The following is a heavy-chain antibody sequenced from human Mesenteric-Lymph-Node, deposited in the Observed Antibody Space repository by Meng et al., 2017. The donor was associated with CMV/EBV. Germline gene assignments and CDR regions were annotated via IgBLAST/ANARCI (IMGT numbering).Heavy chain of an antibody. Sequence: GESLKISCAASGSTFSSDAMHWVRQAPGKGLEWVAVISYDESNKQYADSVKGRFTISRDNSKNTLYLQMNSLRVEDTALYYCAKDNGPGDYYYYGMDVWGQGTPVTVSS. D-gene: IGHD2-15*01. CDR1: GSTFSSDA. J-gene: IGHJ6*02. CDR2: ISYDESNK. CDR3: AKDNGPGDYYYYGMDV. V-gene: IGHV3-30*04.